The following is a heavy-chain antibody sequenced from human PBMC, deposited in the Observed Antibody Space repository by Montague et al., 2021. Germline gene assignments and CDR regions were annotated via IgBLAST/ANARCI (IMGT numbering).Heavy chain of an antibody. CDR2: INGNSINI. Sequence: SLRLSCAASGFIFNHYVMNWVRQAPGKGLEWVSGINGNSINIDYADSVKGRFTISRGNAKNSLYLQTNSLRAEDTALYYCVKDTRDYYPDFWGQGILVTVSS. CDR1: GFIFNHYV. CDR3: VKDTRDYYPDF. J-gene: IGHJ4*02. V-gene: IGHV3-9*01. D-gene: IGHD3-3*01.